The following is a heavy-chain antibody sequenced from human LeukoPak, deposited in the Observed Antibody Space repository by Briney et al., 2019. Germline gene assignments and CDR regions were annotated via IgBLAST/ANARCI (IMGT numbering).Heavy chain of an antibody. J-gene: IGHJ5*02. CDR2: IIPIFGTA. D-gene: IGHD2-2*02. CDR1: GGTFSSYA. CDR3: ANQALGYCSSTSCYTLKSPARYGRFDP. V-gene: IGHV1-69*05. Sequence: ASVKVSCKASGGTFSSYAISWVRQAPGQGLEWMGGIIPIFGTANYAQKFQGRVTITTDESTSTAYMELSSLRSEDTAVYYCANQALGYCSSTSCYTLKSPARYGRFDPWGQGTLVTVSS.